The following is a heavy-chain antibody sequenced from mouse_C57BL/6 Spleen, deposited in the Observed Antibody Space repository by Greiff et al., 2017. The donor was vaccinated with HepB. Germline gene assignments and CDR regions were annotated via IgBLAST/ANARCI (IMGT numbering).Heavy chain of an antibody. D-gene: IGHD3-2*02. CDR3: AIPDSSGPFAY. CDR1: GYTFTSYW. Sequence: QVQLQQPGAELVRPGSSVKLSCKASGYTFTSYWMDWVKQRPGQGLEWIGNIYPSDSETHYNQKFKDKATLTVDKSSSTAYMQLSSLTSEDSAVYYCAIPDSSGPFAYWGQGTLVTVSA. CDR2: IYPSDSET. V-gene: IGHV1-61*01. J-gene: IGHJ3*01.